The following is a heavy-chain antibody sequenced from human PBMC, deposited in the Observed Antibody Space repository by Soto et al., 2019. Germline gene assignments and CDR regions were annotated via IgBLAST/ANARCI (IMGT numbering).Heavy chain of an antibody. CDR1: GFTFSSYA. CDR2: ISGSGGST. D-gene: IGHD3-22*01. J-gene: IGHJ2*01. CDR3: ATGGYFGWYFDL. V-gene: IGHV3-23*01. Sequence: EVQLLESGGGLVQPGGSLRLSCAASGFTFSSYAMSWVRQAPGKGLEWVSAISGSGGSTYYADSVKGRFTISRDNSKNALYLQMNSLRAEDTAVYYCATGGYFGWYFDLWGRGTLVTVSS.